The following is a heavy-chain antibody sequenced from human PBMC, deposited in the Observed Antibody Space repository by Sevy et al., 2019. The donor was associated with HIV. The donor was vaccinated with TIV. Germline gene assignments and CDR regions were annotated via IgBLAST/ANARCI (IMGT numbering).Heavy chain of an antibody. J-gene: IGHJ4*02. V-gene: IGHV3-7*03. CDR2: IKKDGTDK. Sequence: GGSLRLSCVVSGFTFSNHWMTWVRQAPGKGLEWVANIKKDGTDKFCADSVMGRFSISRDNAKDLLYLQMNSLRVEDTAVYYCARDRRVEYGGSDYWGQGTLVTVSS. CDR3: ARDRRVEYGGSDY. D-gene: IGHD2-15*01. CDR1: GFTFSNHW.